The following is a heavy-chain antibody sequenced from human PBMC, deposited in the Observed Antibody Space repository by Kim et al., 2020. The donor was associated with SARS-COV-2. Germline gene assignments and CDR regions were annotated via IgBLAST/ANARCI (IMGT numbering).Heavy chain of an antibody. D-gene: IGHD1-1*01. CDR1: GYTLTELS. CDR3: ATDSLQTTGANYYYYGMDV. J-gene: IGHJ6*02. CDR2: FDPEDGET. Sequence: ASVKVSCKVSGYTLTELSMHWVRQAPGKGLEWMGGFDPEDGETIYAQKFQGRLTMTEDTSTDTAYMELSSLRSEDTAVYYCATDSLQTTGANYYYYGMDVWGQGTTVTVSS. V-gene: IGHV1-24*01.